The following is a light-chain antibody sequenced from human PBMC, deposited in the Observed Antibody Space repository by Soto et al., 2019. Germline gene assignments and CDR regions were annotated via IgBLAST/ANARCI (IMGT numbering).Light chain of an antibody. J-gene: IGLJ1*01. CDR3: SSYTTSTTVV. CDR1: SSDVGGYNF. CDR2: EVS. V-gene: IGLV2-14*03. Sequence: QSFLTQPASVFGSPGQSITFSRTGTSSDVGGYNFVSWYQQHPGKAPKLMIYEVSSRPSGVSNRFSGSKSGNTASLTISGLQPEDEADYYCSSYTTSTTVVFGTGTKVTVL.